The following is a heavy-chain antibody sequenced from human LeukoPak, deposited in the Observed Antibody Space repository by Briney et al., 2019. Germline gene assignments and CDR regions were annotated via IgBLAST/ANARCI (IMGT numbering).Heavy chain of an antibody. CDR2: IYYSGST. CDR1: GGSISSYY. J-gene: IGHJ4*02. Sequence: SETLSLTCTVSGGSISSYYWSWIRQPPGKGLEWIGYIYYSGSTNYNPSLKSRVTISVDTSKNQFPLKLSSVTAADTAVYYCAGTTYYYGSGTFSFDYWGQGTLVTVSS. CDR3: AGTTYYYGSGTFSFDY. V-gene: IGHV4-59*01. D-gene: IGHD3-10*01.